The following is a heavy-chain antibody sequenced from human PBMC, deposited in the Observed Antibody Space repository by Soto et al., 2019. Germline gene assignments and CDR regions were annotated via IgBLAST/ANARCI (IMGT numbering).Heavy chain of an antibody. Sequence: EVQLVESGGGLVQPGGSLRLSCAASGFTFSSYSMNWVRQAPGKGLEWVSYISSSSSTRYYADSVKGRFTISRDNAKNSLYLQMNSLRAEDTAVYYCAREDDIFNCFDPWGQGTLVTVSS. CDR2: ISSSSSTR. J-gene: IGHJ5*02. CDR3: AREDDIFNCFDP. CDR1: GFTFSSYS. V-gene: IGHV3-48*01. D-gene: IGHD3-9*01.